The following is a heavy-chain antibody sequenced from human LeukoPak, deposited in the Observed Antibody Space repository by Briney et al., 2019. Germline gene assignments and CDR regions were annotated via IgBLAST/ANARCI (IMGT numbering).Heavy chain of an antibody. CDR3: ARDVSSVGY. Sequence: GGSLRLSCAASGFTFSFHGMHWVRQAPGKGLEWVAYIQSDENKELYEDSVKGRFSISRDNSKNMLYLQMNSLRTEDKAVYYCARDVSSVGYWGQGTLVTVSS. V-gene: IGHV3-30*02. CDR2: IQSDENKE. J-gene: IGHJ4*02. CDR1: GFTFSFHG. D-gene: IGHD5/OR15-5a*01.